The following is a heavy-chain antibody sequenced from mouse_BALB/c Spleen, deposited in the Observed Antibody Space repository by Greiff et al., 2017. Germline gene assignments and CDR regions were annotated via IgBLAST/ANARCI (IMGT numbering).Heavy chain of an antibody. CDR3: VSTMITTDGYYAMDY. D-gene: IGHD2-4*01. Sequence: VQLQESGAELASPGASVTLSCKASGYTFTDHIMNWVKKRPGQGLEWIGRIYPVSGETNYNQKFMGKATFSVDRSSSTVYMVLNSLTSEDPAVYYCVSTMITTDGYYAMDYWGQGTSVTVSS. CDR2: IYPVSGET. CDR1: GYTFTDHI. J-gene: IGHJ4*01. V-gene: IGHV1-11*01.